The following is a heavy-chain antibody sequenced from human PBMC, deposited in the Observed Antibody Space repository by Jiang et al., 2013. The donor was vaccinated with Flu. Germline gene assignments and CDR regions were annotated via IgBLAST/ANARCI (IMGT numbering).Heavy chain of an antibody. CDR3: ARVKRPHYGSGRTSFGYYYYGMDV. Sequence: LLKPSETLSLTCAVYGGSFSGYYWSWIRQPPGKGLEWIGEINHSGSTNYNPSLKSRVTISVDTSKNQFSLKLSSVTAADTAVYYCARVKRPHYGSGRTSFGYYYYGMDVWGQGTTVTVSS. CDR2: INHSGST. D-gene: IGHD3-10*01. CDR1: GGSFSGYY. J-gene: IGHJ6*02. V-gene: IGHV4-34*01.